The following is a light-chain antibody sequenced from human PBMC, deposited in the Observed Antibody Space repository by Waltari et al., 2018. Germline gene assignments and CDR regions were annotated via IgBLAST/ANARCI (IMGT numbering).Light chain of an antibody. CDR1: SIDVGGSHY. J-gene: IGLJ3*02. V-gene: IGLV2-14*01. Sequence: QSDLTQPASVSGSPGQSITISCTGTSIDVGGSHYVSWYQQHPGKAPKFMIYEVTNRPSGVSNRFSGSKSGNTAYLTISGLRAEDEADYHCSSYTSSDTWVFGGGTKVTVL. CDR2: EVT. CDR3: SSYTSSDTWV.